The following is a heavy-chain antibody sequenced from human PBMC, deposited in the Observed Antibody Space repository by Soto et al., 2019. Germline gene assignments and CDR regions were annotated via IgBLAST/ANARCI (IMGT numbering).Heavy chain of an antibody. CDR2: ISGSSDAA. Sequence: EVQLLESGGGLVQPGGSLRLSCAASGFPFSTSAMNWVRQAPGKGLEWVSIISGSSDAAYYAESVKGRFASSRDNSKNTLSLQMNSLTAEDTAVYFCAKRRGAGGHFDYWGQGALVTVSS. CDR3: AKRRGAGGHFDY. V-gene: IGHV3-23*01. J-gene: IGHJ4*02. D-gene: IGHD2-15*01. CDR1: GFPFSTSA.